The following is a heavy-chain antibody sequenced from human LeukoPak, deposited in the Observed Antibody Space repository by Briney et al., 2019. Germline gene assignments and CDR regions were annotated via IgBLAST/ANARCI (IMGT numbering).Heavy chain of an antibody. V-gene: IGHV4-34*01. J-gene: IGHJ4*02. CDR1: GGSFSGYY. CDR2: INHSGST. CDR3: ARAVTLIAVAGDYFDY. D-gene: IGHD6-13*01. Sequence: PSETLSLTCAVYGGSFSGYYWSWIRQPPGKGLEWIGEINHSGSTNYNPSLKSRVTISVDTSKNQFSLKLSSVTAADTAVYYCARAVTLIAVAGDYFDYWGQGTLVTVSS.